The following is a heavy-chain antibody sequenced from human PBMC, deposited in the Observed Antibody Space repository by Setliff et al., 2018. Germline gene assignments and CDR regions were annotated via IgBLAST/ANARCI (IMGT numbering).Heavy chain of an antibody. D-gene: IGHD3-22*01. J-gene: IGHJ4*02. CDR1: GCSFTSYW. CDR3: ARRDNYYDSSGYSYYLDD. CDR2: IYPGDSET. Sequence: PGESLKISCETSGCSFTSYWIAWVRQKPGKGLEWMGIIYPGDSETRYSPSFQGQVTISVDKSINTAFLQWSSLKASDTALYYCARRDNYYDSSGYSYYLDDWGQGTLVTVSS. V-gene: IGHV5-51*01.